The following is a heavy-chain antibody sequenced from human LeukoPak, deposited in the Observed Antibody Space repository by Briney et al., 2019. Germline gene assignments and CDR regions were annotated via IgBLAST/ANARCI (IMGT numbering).Heavy chain of an antibody. D-gene: IGHD3-16*01. Sequence: ASVTVSCKAFGYTFGAYFMHWVRQAPGQGLEWMGWINPDNGGTRYAQRFQDRVTMTRDTSITTAYMELSSLKSDDTAVYYCARAGAMIASDYYYYMDVWGNGTTVTVSS. CDR1: GYTFGAYF. V-gene: IGHV1-2*02. CDR2: INPDNGGT. J-gene: IGHJ6*03. CDR3: ARAGAMIASDYYYYMDV.